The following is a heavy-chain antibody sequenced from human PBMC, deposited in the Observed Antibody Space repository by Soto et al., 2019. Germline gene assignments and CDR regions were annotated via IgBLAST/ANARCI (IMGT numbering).Heavy chain of an antibody. D-gene: IGHD3-10*01. CDR2: IIPIFGTA. V-gene: IGHV1-69*01. CDR1: GGTFSSYA. J-gene: IGHJ6*02. CDR3: ARGYYGSGSYYLSARYYGMDV. Sequence: QVQLVQSGAEVKKPGSSVKVSCKASGGTFSSYAISWVRQAPGQGLEWMGGIIPIFGTANYAQKFQGRVTITADESTSTAYMELSSVRSEDTAVYYCARGYYGSGSYYLSARYYGMDVWGQGTTVTVSS.